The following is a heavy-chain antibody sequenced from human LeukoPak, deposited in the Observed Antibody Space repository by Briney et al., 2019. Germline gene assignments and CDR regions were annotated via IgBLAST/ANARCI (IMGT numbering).Heavy chain of an antibody. CDR2: INHSGST. D-gene: IGHD2-2*01. CDR3: ARGRRYCSSTSRSYYFDY. CDR1: GGSFSGYY. J-gene: IGHJ4*02. Sequence: PSETLSLTCAVYGGSFSGYYWSWIRQPPGKGLEWIGEINHSGSTNYNPSLKSRVTISVDTSKNQFSLKLSSVTAADTAVYYCARGRRYCSSTSRSYYFDYWGQGTLVTVSS. V-gene: IGHV4-34*01.